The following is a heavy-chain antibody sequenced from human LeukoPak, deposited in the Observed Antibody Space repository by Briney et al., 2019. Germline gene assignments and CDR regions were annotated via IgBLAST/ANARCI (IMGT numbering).Heavy chain of an antibody. CDR2: IYYSGST. Sequence: SETLSLTCTVSGGSISSSSYYWGWIRQPPGKGLEWIGSIYYSGSTYYNPSLKSRVTISVDTSKNQFSLKLSSVTAADTAVYYCANSHWFGELLRQYFQHWGQGTLVTVSS. V-gene: IGHV4-39*01. D-gene: IGHD3-10*01. CDR3: ANSHWFGELLRQYFQH. CDR1: GGSISSSSYY. J-gene: IGHJ1*01.